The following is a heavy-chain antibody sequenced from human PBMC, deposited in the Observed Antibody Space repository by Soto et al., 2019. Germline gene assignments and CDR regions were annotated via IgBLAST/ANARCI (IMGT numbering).Heavy chain of an antibody. J-gene: IGHJ3*02. D-gene: IGHD2-8*01. CDR2: ISWNSGSI. CDR3: AKALMNDAFDI. V-gene: IGHV3-9*01. CDR1: GFTFDDYA. Sequence: EVQLVESGGGLVQPGRSLRLSCAASGFTFDDYAMHWVRQAPGKGLEWVSGISWNSGSIGYADSVKGRFTISRDNAKNSLYLQVNSLRAEDTALYYCAKALMNDAFDIWGQGTMVTVSS.